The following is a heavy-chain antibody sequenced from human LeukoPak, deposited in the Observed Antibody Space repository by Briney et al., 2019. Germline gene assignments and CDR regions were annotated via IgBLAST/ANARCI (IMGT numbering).Heavy chain of an antibody. J-gene: IGHJ4*02. Sequence: PGGSLRLSCAASGFTFDDYAMHWVRQAPGKGLEWVSGISWNSGSIGYADSVKGRFTISRDNSKNTLYLQMNSLRAEDTAVYYCARASSSEQWLVYWGQGTLVTVSS. CDR2: ISWNSGSI. CDR3: ARASSSEQWLVY. V-gene: IGHV3-9*01. CDR1: GFTFDDYA. D-gene: IGHD6-19*01.